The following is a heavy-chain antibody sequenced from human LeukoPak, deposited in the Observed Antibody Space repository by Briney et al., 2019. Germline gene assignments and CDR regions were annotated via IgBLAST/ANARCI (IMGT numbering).Heavy chain of an antibody. J-gene: IGHJ4*02. CDR3: ARWRRGYSYGGFDY. D-gene: IGHD5-18*01. V-gene: IGHV4-34*01. CDR2: INHSGST. CDR1: GGSFSGYY. Sequence: TPSETLSLTCAVYGGSFSGYYWGWIRQPPGKGLEWIGEINHSGSTNYNPSLKSRVTISVDTSKNQFSLKLSSVTAADTAAYYCARWRRGYSYGGFDYWGQGTLVTVSS.